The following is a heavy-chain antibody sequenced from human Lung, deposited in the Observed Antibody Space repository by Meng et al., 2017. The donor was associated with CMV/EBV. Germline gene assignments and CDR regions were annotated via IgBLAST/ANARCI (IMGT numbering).Heavy chain of an antibody. J-gene: IGHJ4*02. CDR1: GYTFTHHG. D-gene: IGHD1-26*01. V-gene: IGHV1-18*01. Sequence: QVALVQSGAEVKKPGASVKVSCKASGYTFTHHGISWIRQAPGQGLEWLGWISCYNGDTNYAQKVQGRFTMTMDKSASTAYMDLRSLRSDDTAVYYCAREADGATFDYWGQGTLVTVSS. CDR2: ISCYNGDT. CDR3: AREADGATFDY.